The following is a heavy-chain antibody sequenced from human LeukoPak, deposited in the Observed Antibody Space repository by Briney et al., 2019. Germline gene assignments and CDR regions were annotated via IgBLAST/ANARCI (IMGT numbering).Heavy chain of an antibody. J-gene: IGHJ1*01. CDR1: GYSIGSGYY. Sequence: SETLSLTCTVSGYSIGSGYYWGWIRQSPGKGLEWIGKISHSGNTLYNPSLKSRVTISIDISKTQFSLNLTSVTAADTAIYYCARGLLWGQGTLVTVSS. V-gene: IGHV4-38-2*02. CDR2: ISHSGNT. CDR3: ARGLL.